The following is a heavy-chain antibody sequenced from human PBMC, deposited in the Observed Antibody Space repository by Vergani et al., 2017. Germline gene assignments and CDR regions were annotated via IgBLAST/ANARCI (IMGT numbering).Heavy chain of an antibody. CDR1: GYTFTGYY. V-gene: IGHV1-2*02. CDR2: INPNSGGT. D-gene: IGHD2-21*01. CDR3: AREGRGIVVTTNWFDP. J-gene: IGHJ5*02. Sequence: QVQLVQSGAEVKKPGASVKVSCKASGYTFTGYYMHWVRQARGQGLEWMGWINPNSGGTNYAQKFQGRVTMTRDTSISTAYMELSRLRSDDTAVYYCAREGRGIVVTTNWFDPWGQGTLVTVSS.